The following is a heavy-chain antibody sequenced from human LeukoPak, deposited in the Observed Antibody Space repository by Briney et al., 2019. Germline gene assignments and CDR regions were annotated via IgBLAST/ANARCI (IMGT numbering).Heavy chain of an antibody. CDR3: ARDDSDTAMVLLNY. Sequence: GGSLRLSCAACGFTFSSYSMNWVRQAPGKGLECVSSISSSSSYIYYADSVKGRFTISRDNAKNSLYLQMNSLRAEDTAVYYCARDDSDTAMVLLNYWGQGTLVTVSS. CDR1: GFTFSSYS. V-gene: IGHV3-21*01. J-gene: IGHJ4*02. D-gene: IGHD5-18*01. CDR2: ISSSSSYI.